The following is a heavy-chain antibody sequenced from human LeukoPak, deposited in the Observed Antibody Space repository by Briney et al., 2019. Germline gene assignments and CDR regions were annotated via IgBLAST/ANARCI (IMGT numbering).Heavy chain of an antibody. Sequence: SETLSLTCSVSGGSISSSSYHWGWIRQSPGKGLEWIGSIYYSGSAYYNPSLKSRLTISVDTSKNQFSLKLNSVTAADTAVYNGARCISMVRGVTPPPDYWGQGTLVTVSS. J-gene: IGHJ4*02. CDR1: GGSISSSSYH. CDR3: ARCISMVRGVTPPPDY. V-gene: IGHV4-39*01. CDR2: IYYSGSA. D-gene: IGHD3-10*01.